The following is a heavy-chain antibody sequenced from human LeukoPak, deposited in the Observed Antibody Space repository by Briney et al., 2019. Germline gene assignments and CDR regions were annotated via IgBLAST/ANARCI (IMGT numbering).Heavy chain of an antibody. CDR1: GYTFTGYY. J-gene: IGHJ6*03. Sequence: ASVKVPCKASGYTFTGYYMHWVRQAPGQGLEWMGWINPNSGGTNYAQKFQGRVTMTRDTSISTAYMELSRLRSDDTAVYYCARDRRVRGVTEKYYYYMDVWGKGTTVTVSS. CDR2: INPNSGGT. D-gene: IGHD3-10*01. V-gene: IGHV1-2*02. CDR3: ARDRRVRGVTEKYYYYMDV.